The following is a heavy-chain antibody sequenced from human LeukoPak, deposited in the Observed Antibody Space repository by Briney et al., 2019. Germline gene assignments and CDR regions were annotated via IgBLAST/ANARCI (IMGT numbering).Heavy chain of an antibody. V-gene: IGHV4-39*01. CDR2: IYYSGST. CDR1: GGSISSSSYY. CDR3: ASPVQWELLPPPVFDI. D-gene: IGHD1-26*01. J-gene: IGHJ3*02. Sequence: NPSETLSLTCTVSGGSISSSSYYWGWIRQPPGKGLEWIGSIYYSGSTYYNPSLKSRVTISVDTSKNQFSLKLSSVTAADTAVYYCASPVQWELLPPPVFDIWGQGTMVTVSS.